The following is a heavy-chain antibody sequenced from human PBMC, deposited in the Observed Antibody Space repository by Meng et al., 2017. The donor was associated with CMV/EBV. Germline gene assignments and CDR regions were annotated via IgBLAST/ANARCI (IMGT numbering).Heavy chain of an antibody. CDR3: ARSRSGGGWYYFDY. CDR2: IKQDGSEK. J-gene: IGHJ4*02. V-gene: IGHV3-7*01. Sequence: GSLRLSCAASGFTFSSYWMGWVRQAPGKGLEWVANIKQDGSEKYYVDSVKGRFTISRDNAKNSLYLQMNSLRAEDTAVYYCARSRSGGGWYYFDYWGQGTLVTVSS. D-gene: IGHD6-19*01. CDR1: GFTFSSYW.